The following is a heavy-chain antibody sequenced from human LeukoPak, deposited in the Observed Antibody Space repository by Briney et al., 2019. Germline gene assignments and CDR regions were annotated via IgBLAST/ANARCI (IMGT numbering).Heavy chain of an antibody. Sequence: GEFQKICSKGCGYRLNTYWIGLVRQLRGKGLELMGIIYPSDSATRYSPSLQGQVTISADNSISTAYLQWSSLKASDTAMYYCARLHSLHYFDFWGQGTLVTVSS. J-gene: IGHJ4*02. V-gene: IGHV5-51*01. CDR3: ARLHSLHYFDF. CDR1: GYRLNTYW. CDR2: IYPSDSAT. D-gene: IGHD6-13*01.